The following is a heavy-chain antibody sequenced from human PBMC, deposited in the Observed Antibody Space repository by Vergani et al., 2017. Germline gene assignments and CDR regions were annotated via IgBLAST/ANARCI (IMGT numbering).Heavy chain of an antibody. J-gene: IGHJ4*02. Sequence: EVQLVQSGAEVKKLGESLKIPCQISGYSFTNYWIGWVRQIPGKGLDWMGKIHPADSATRNSPSFQGQVTISVDKSISTAYLQRSSLRASDSAMYYCARLYGRDSSGSKYFDYWGQGTLVTVSS. CDR1: GYSFTNYW. D-gene: IGHD3-22*01. CDR3: ARLYGRDSSGSKYFDY. V-gene: IGHV5-51*01. CDR2: IHPADSAT.